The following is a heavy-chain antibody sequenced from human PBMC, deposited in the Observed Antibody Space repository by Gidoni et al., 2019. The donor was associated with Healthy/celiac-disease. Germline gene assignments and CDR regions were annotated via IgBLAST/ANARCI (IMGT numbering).Heavy chain of an antibody. Sequence: QVQLQESGPGLVKPSQTLSLTVPVSGVSISSGSYYWSWIRQPAGKGLEWIGRIYTSGSTNYNPSLKSRVTISVDTSKNQFSLKLSSVTAADTAVYYCASTLRLAYCGGDCLNYWGQGTLVTVSS. CDR3: ASTLRLAYCGGDCLNY. CDR2: IYTSGST. CDR1: GVSISSGSYY. J-gene: IGHJ4*02. D-gene: IGHD2-21*02. V-gene: IGHV4-61*02.